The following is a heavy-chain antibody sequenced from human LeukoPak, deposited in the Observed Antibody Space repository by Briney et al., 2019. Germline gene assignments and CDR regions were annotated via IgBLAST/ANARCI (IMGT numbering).Heavy chain of an antibody. Sequence: SETLSLTCTVSGGSISSSSYYWGWIRQPPGKGLEWIGSIYYSGSTYYNPSLKSRVTISVDTSKNQFSLKLSSVTAADTAVYYCARRYYYDSSGYYPFNYWGQGTLVTVSS. J-gene: IGHJ4*02. D-gene: IGHD3-22*01. CDR1: GGSISSSSYY. CDR2: IYYSGST. V-gene: IGHV4-39*01. CDR3: ARRYYYDSSGYYPFNY.